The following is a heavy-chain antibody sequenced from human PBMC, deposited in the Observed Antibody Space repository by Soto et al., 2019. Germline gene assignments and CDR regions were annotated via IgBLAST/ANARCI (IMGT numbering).Heavy chain of an antibody. CDR3: ARIYDILTGYYFDY. V-gene: IGHV4-59*08. Sequence: SETLSLTCTVSGGSISSYYWSWIRQPPGKGLEWIGYIYYSGSTNYNPSLESRVTISVDTSKNQFSLKLSSVTAADTAVYYCARIYDILTGYYFDYWGQGTLVTVSS. CDR2: IYYSGST. J-gene: IGHJ4*02. CDR1: GGSISSYY. D-gene: IGHD3-9*01.